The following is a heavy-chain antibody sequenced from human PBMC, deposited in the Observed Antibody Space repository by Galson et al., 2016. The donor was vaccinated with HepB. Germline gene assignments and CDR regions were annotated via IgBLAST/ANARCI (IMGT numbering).Heavy chain of an antibody. CDR3: ARDSDFWGQNWYFDL. Sequence: SETLSLTCTVSGGSISSYYWSWIRQPPGKGLEWIGYISDSGSTNYNPSLKSRITISVDPPMSQFSLKVNSVTAADTAVYYCARDSDFWGQNWYFDLWGRGTLVAVSS. CDR1: GGSISSYY. D-gene: IGHD3-3*01. J-gene: IGHJ2*01. V-gene: IGHV4-59*12. CDR2: ISDSGST.